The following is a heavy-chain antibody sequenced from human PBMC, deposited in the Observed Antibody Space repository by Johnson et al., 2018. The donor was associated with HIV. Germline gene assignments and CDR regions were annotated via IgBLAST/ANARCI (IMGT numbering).Heavy chain of an antibody. J-gene: IGHJ3*02. V-gene: IGHV3-23*01. CDR3: ARLRGYSGYDSFDI. CDR1: GFTFSNYW. Sequence: EVLLLESGGGLVQTGGSLRLSCAVSGFTFSNYWMNWVRQGPGKGLEWVSSISDTSGATDYADSVKGRFTISRDNSKNTLYLQMNSLKADDTAIYYCARLRGYSGYDSFDIWGQGTMVTVSS. CDR2: ISDTSGAT. D-gene: IGHD5-12*01.